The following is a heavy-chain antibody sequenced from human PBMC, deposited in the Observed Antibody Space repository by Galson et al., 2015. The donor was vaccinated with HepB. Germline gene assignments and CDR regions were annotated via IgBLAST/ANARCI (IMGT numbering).Heavy chain of an antibody. CDR1: GFTFSSYG. Sequence: SLRLSCAASGFTFSSYGMHWVRQAPGKGLEWVGRIKSKTDGGTTDYAAPVKGRFTISRDDSKNTLYLQMNSLKTEDTAVYYCTTADYGDYGWYFDLWGRGTLVTVSS. J-gene: IGHJ2*01. V-gene: IGHV3-15*07. CDR2: IKSKTDGGTT. D-gene: IGHD4-17*01. CDR3: TTADYGDYGWYFDL.